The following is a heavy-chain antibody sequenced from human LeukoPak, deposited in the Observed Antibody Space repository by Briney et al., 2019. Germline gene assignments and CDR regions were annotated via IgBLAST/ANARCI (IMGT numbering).Heavy chain of an antibody. CDR2: IKEDGSEK. CDR3: ARVGASHI. Sequence: GGSLRLSCAASGFTFSKSWMGWVRQAPGKGLEWVANIKEDGSEKYYVDSVKGRFTISRDNAKNSLYLQMNSLRVEDTAVYYCARVGASHIWGQGTMVTVSS. CDR1: GFTFSKSW. D-gene: IGHD1-26*01. J-gene: IGHJ3*02. V-gene: IGHV3-7*01.